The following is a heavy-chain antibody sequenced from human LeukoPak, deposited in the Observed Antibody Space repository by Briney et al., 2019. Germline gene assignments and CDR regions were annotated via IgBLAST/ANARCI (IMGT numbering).Heavy chain of an antibody. D-gene: IGHD4-23*01. Sequence: ASVKVSCKASGGTFSSYAISWVRQAPGQGLEWMGWINPNSGGTNYAQKFQGRVTMIRDPSTSTVYMELSSLRFEDTAVYYCARVDDYGGNSVGYWGQGTLVTVS. CDR1: GGTFSSYA. CDR3: ARVDDYGGNSVGY. J-gene: IGHJ4*02. CDR2: INPNSGGT. V-gene: IGHV1-8*02.